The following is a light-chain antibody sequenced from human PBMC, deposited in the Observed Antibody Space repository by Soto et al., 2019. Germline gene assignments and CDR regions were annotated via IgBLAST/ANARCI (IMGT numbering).Light chain of an antibody. V-gene: IGLV2-18*02. CDR2: DVS. CDR1: SSDVGNSNG. CDR3: SSYTSSSTYV. J-gene: IGLJ1*01. Sequence: QAVVTQPPSVSGSPGQSVAISCTGTSSDVGNSNGVSWYQQPPGTAPKLMIYDVSNRPSGVPVRFSASKSGNTASLTISALQAEDEADYYCSSYTSSSTYVFGTGTNVTVL.